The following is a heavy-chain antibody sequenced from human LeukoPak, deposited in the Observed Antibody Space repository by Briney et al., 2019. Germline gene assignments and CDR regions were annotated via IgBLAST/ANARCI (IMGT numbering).Heavy chain of an antibody. CDR3: ARGRYCSGGSCYPNDY. J-gene: IGHJ4*02. CDR2: ISAYNGNT. V-gene: IGHV1-18*01. Sequence: GASVKVSCKASGYTFTSYGISWVRQAPGQGLEWMGWISAYNGNTNYAQKLQGRVTMTRNTSISTAYMELSSLRSEDTAVYYCARGRYCSGGSCYPNDYWGQGTLVTVSS. D-gene: IGHD2-15*01. CDR1: GYTFTSYG.